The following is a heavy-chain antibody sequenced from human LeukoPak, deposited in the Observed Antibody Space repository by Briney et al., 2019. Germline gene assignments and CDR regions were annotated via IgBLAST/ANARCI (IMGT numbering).Heavy chain of an antibody. CDR2: ISGSGGST. D-gene: IGHD3-16*01. CDR3: AKDRDVWGSLLDY. Sequence: GGTLRLSCAASGFTFSSYGMSWVRQAPGKGLEWVSAISGSGGSTYYADSVKGRFTISRDNSKNKLYLQMNSLRAEDTAVYYCAKDRDVWGSLLDYWGQGTLVTVSS. J-gene: IGHJ4*02. V-gene: IGHV3-23*01. CDR1: GFTFSSYG.